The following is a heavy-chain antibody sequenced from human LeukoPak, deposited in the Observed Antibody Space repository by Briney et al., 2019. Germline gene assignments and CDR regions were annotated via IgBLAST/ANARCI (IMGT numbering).Heavy chain of an antibody. CDR1: GFIFSDYW. J-gene: IGHJ6*04. V-gene: IGHV3-74*01. D-gene: IGHD4-11*01. CDR2: INNDGKIV. Sequence: GGSLRLSCSASGFIFSDYWMHWVRQAPGKGPVWVSRINNDGKIVTYADFVKGRFTISRDNTKDTVYLQMNSLRAEDTAVYYCVRGLGDVWGKGTTVTVSS. CDR3: VRGLGDV.